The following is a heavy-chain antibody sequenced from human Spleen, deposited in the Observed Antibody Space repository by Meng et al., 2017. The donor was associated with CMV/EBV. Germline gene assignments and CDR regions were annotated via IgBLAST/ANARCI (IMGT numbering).Heavy chain of an antibody. D-gene: IGHD1-20*01. CDR3: ARDWSVMTGLWAYNWFDP. J-gene: IGHJ5*02. CDR2: INPNSGGT. CDR1: GYTFIDYY. Sequence: SVKVSCKACGYTFIDYYIHWVRQAPGQGLEWMGWINPNSGGTNYAPKFQGRVAMTRDTSISTAYMELIRLTSDDTAMYYCARDWSVMTGLWAYNWFDPWGQGTLVTVSS. V-gene: IGHV1-2*02.